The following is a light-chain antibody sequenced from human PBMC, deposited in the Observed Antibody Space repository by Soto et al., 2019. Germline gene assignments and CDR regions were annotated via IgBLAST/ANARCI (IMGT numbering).Light chain of an antibody. J-gene: IGKJ5*01. V-gene: IGKV3D-15*01. CDR2: GAS. Sequence: EILLTQSPATLSVSPGERATLSCRASQSVSSNLAWYQQKPGQAPRLLIYGASTRATGIPARFSGSGSGTELTLTISSLQPEDFAVYYCQQYNNWPPITFGQGTRLEIK. CDR3: QQYNNWPPIT. CDR1: QSVSSN.